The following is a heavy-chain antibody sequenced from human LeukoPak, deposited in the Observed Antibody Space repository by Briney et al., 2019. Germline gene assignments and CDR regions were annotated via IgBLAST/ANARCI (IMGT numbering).Heavy chain of an antibody. CDR2: VHISETT. CDR3: ARGYRISEIRFFDWLLDY. J-gene: IGHJ4*02. V-gene: IGHV4-4*07. D-gene: IGHD3-9*01. Sequence: SDTLSLTCTVSGGSISGYFWHWIRQPAGKGLEWIGRVHISETTIYNPSLKSRVTMSVDTSNNHFSLNLSSVTAADTAVYCARGYRISEIRFFDWLLDYWGQGYLVTVSS. CDR1: GGSISGYF.